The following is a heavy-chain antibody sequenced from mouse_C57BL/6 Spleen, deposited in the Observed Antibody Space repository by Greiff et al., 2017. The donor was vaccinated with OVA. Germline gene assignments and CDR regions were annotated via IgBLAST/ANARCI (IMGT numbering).Heavy chain of an antibody. CDR1: GYTFTSYG. CDR2: IYPRSGNT. J-gene: IGHJ2*01. CDR3: ARGDEYYFDY. Sequence: QVHVKQSGAELARPGASVKLSCKASGYTFTSYGISWVKQRTGQGLEWIGEIYPRSGNTYYNEKFKGKATLTADKSSSTAYMELRSLTSEDSAVYFCARGDEYYFDYWGQGTTLTVSS. V-gene: IGHV1-81*01.